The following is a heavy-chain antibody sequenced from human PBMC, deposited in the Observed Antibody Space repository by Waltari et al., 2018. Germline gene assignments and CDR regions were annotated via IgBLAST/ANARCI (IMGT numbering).Heavy chain of an antibody. CDR2: ISGMCGST. D-gene: IGHD3-3*01. CDR3: AKTPDRNYDFWSGYLFDY. V-gene: IGHV3-23*01. J-gene: IGHJ4*02. CDR1: GFTFSSYA. Sequence: EVQLLESGGGLVQPGGSLRLSCAASGFTFSSYAMSWVRQAPGKGLEWVSAISGMCGSTYYADSVKGRFTISRDNSKNTLYLQMNSLRAEDTAVYYCAKTPDRNYDFWSGYLFDYWGQGTLVTVSS.